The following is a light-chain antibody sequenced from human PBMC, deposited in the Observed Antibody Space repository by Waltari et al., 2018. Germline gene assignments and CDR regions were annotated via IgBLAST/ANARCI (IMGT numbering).Light chain of an antibody. CDR2: GVN. Sequence: QSVLTQPPSVSGAPGQRVTIPCTGGGPNLGAGYDVHWYRQLPGKAPELLIYGVNNRPSGVPDRFFGSLSGTSASLAITGLQAEDEADYYCQSYDTSLSVVFGGGTKLTV. CDR1: GPNLGAGYD. J-gene: IGLJ2*01. CDR3: QSYDTSLSVV. V-gene: IGLV1-40*01.